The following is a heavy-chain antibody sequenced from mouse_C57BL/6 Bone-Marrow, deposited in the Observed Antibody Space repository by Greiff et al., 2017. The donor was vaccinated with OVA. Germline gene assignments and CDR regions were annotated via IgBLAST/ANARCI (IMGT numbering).Heavy chain of an antibody. Sequence: QVQLQQSGAELVRPGASVKLSCKASGYTFTDYYINWVKQRPGQGLEWIARIYPGSGNTYYNEKFKGKATLTAEKSSSTAYMQLSSLTSEDSAVYFCARGGGFYDGYVPAWFAYWGQGTLVTVSA. V-gene: IGHV1-76*01. J-gene: IGHJ3*01. CDR3: ARGGGFYDGYVPAWFAY. CDR2: IYPGSGNT. CDR1: GYTFTDYY. D-gene: IGHD2-3*01.